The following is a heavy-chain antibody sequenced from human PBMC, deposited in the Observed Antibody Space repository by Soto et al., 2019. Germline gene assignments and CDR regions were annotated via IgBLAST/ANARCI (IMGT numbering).Heavy chain of an antibody. Sequence: GESLRVSCKGSGYSFTSYWIGWVRQMPGKGLEWMGIIYPGDSDTRYSPSFQGQVTISADKSISTAYLQWSSLRASDTAMYYCARRADLGTTVTTFYHYYGMDVWGQRTTVTVSS. J-gene: IGHJ6*02. CDR2: IYPGDSDT. V-gene: IGHV5-51*01. CDR1: GYSFTSYW. CDR3: ARRADLGTTVTTFYHYYGMDV. D-gene: IGHD4-17*01.